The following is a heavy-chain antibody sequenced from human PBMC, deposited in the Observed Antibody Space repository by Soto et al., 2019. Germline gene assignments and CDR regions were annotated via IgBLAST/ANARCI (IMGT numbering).Heavy chain of an antibody. CDR2: SNHIGST. D-gene: IGHD4-4*01. V-gene: IGHV4-34*01. CDR3: SRVLIAGGTTY. Sequence: QVQLQQWGAGLLKPSETLSLTCAAYGGSFSGYYWSWIRQPPGKGLEWIGESNHIGSTNYNPPLTSRSTMSIDQANNQSALRLISLTAADAAVYYCSRVLIAGGTTYWGQGTLVIVSS. CDR1: GGSFSGYY. J-gene: IGHJ4*02.